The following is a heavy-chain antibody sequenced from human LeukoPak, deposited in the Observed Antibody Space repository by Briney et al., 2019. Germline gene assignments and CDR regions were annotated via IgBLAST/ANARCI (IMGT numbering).Heavy chain of an antibody. CDR1: GFTVSSNY. V-gene: IGHV3-66*01. CDR2: IYSGCST. Sequence: GSLRLSCAASGFTVSSNYMSWVRQAPGKGLEWVSVIYSGCSTYYADSVKGRFTISRDNSKNTLYLQMNSLRAEDTAVYYCATSLGRAGYCSSTSCRDPYYYYGMDVWGQGTTVTVSS. J-gene: IGHJ6*02. D-gene: IGHD2-2*01. CDR3: ATSLGRAGYCSSTSCRDPYYYYGMDV.